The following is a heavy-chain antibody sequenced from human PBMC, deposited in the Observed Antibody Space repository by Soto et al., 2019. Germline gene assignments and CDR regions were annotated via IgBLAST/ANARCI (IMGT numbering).Heavy chain of an antibody. Sequence: SQTLSLTCVISGDSVSSISAAWNWIRQSPSRGLEWLGRTYCRSKWYSDYAASVESRITVNPDTSKNHFSLQLNSVTPEDTAVYYCARGEQYSGRIFDYWGQGTLVTVSS. J-gene: IGHJ4*02. D-gene: IGHD1-26*01. CDR1: GDSVSSISAA. CDR2: TYCRSKWYS. CDR3: ARGEQYSGRIFDY. V-gene: IGHV6-1*01.